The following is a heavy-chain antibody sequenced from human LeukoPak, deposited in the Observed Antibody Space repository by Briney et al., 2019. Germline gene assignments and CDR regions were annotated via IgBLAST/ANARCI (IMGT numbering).Heavy chain of an antibody. CDR2: INPSGGTT. CDR3: ARGGYTSAFDI. D-gene: IGHD1-1*01. J-gene: IGHJ3*02. CDR1: GYTFTSYH. V-gene: IGHV1-46*01. Sequence: ASVKVSCKASGYTFTSYHMHWVRQAPGQGLEWMGIINPSGGTTNYAQKFQGRVTITADESTSTAYMELSSLRSEDTAVYYCARGGYTSAFDIWGQGTMVTVSS.